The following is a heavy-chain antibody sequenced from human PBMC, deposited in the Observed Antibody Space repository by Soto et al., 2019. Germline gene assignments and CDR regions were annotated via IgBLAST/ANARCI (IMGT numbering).Heavy chain of an antibody. CDR3: VSYRDSIGVRRYAY. CDR2: IKSKAHGGTT. V-gene: IGHV3-15*07. J-gene: IGHJ4*02. D-gene: IGHD3-22*01. Sequence: EVQLEESGGGLIKPGESLTLSCAASDFILSDAWMKWVRQAPGKGLEWVGRIKSKAHGGTTDYAAPLKGRFTILRDDSKNTLYLQMNSLQTEYTAMYYLVSYRDSIGVRRYAYLGQGALVTVSS. CDR1: DFILSDAW.